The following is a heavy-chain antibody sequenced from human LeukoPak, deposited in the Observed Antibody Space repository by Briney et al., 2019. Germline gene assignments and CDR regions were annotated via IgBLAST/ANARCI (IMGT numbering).Heavy chain of an antibody. CDR1: GFTVSSNY. Sequence: PGGSLRLSCAASGFTVSSNYMSWVRQAPGKGLEWVSVIYSGGSTYYADSVKGRFTISRDNSKNTLYLQMNSLRAEDTAVYYCARDAPPEPSPNWYFDLWGRGTLVTVSS. CDR3: ARDAPPEPSPNWYFDL. CDR2: IYSGGST. J-gene: IGHJ2*01. V-gene: IGHV3-53*01.